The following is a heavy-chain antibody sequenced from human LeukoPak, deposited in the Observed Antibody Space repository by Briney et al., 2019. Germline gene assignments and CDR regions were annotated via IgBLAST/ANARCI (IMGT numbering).Heavy chain of an antibody. J-gene: IGHJ5*02. CDR1: GYTFTGYY. V-gene: IGHV1-2*06. Sequence: ASVKVSCKASGYTFTGYYMHWVRQAPGQGLEWMGRINPNSGGTNYAQKFQGRVTMTRDTSISTAYMELSRLRSDDTAVYYCARAHVDTAMVTGVCWFDPWGQGALVTASS. CDR2: INPNSGGT. CDR3: ARAHVDTAMVTGVCWFDP. D-gene: IGHD5-18*01.